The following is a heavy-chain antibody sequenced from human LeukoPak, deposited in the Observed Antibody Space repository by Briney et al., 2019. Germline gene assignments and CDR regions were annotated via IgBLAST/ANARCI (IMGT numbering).Heavy chain of an antibody. CDR1: GGSLSNFY. CDR3: AKGDYDSSAYTWFDP. V-gene: IGHV4-4*09. Sequence: SETLSLTCSVSGGSLSNFYWSWMRQPPGKGLEWIGYIYRSGATYYNPSLKSRVTISVDRSKNQFSLKLSSVTAADTAVYYCAKGDYDSSAYTWFDPWGQGTLVTVSS. CDR2: IYRSGAT. J-gene: IGHJ5*02. D-gene: IGHD3-22*01.